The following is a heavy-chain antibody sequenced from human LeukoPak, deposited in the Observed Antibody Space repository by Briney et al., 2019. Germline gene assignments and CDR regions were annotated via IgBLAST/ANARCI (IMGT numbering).Heavy chain of an antibody. V-gene: IGHV3-21*01. CDR1: GFTFSSYT. Sequence: GGSLRLSCAASGFTFSSYTMNWVRQAPGKGLEWVSYISSSSSYIYYADSVKGRFTISRDNAENSLYLQMNSLRAEDTAVYYCARGSEGYCSGGGCYYGIDVWGQGTMVTVSS. J-gene: IGHJ6*01. CDR3: ARGSEGYCSGGGCYYGIDV. D-gene: IGHD2-15*01. CDR2: ISSSSSYI.